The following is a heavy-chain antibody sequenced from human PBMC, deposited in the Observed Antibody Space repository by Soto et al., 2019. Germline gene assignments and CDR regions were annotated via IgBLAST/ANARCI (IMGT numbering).Heavy chain of an antibody. CDR2: INHSGST. CDR3: ATRYVEMAIRTGSPFDY. V-gene: IGHV4-34*01. CDR1: GGSFSGYY. J-gene: IGHJ4*02. Sequence: SETLSLTCAVYGGSFSGYYWSWIRQPPGKGLEWIGEINHSGSTNYNPSLKSRVTISVDTSKNQFSLKLSSVTAADTAVYYCATRYVEMAIRTGSPFDYWGQGTLVTVSS. D-gene: IGHD2-21*01.